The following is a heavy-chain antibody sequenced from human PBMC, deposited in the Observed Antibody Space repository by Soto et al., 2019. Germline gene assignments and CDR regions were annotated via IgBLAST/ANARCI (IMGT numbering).Heavy chain of an antibody. Sequence: TLSLTCTVSGGPFSAGGYYWSWIRQAPGKGLEWIGYILQNGDTSYNPPLKSRVTISTDTSKRQFSLKLASVTAADTAVYYCARGDSKVSSVFDYWGQGLLVTVSS. J-gene: IGHJ4*02. V-gene: IGHV4-31*03. CDR1: GGPFSAGGYY. CDR2: ILQNGDT. CDR3: ARGDSKVSSVFDY. D-gene: IGHD3-3*01.